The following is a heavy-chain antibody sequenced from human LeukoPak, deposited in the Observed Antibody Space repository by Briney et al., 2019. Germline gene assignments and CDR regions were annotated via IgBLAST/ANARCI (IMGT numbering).Heavy chain of an antibody. CDR1: GGSFSGYY. J-gene: IGHJ5*02. Sequence: SETLSLTCAVYGGSFSGYYWSWIRQPPGKGLEWIGEINHSGSTNYNPSLKSRVTISVDTSKNQFSLKLSSVTAADTAVYYCARGRAYYDFWSGYARDWFDPWGQGTLVTVSP. D-gene: IGHD3-3*01. CDR2: INHSGST. CDR3: ARGRAYYDFWSGYARDWFDP. V-gene: IGHV4-34*01.